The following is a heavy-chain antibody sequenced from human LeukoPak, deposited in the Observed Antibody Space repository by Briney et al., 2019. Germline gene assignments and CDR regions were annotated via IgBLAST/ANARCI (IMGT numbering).Heavy chain of an antibody. CDR3: ARNLWFGESSDAFDM. CDR2: INPNSGGT. Sequence: GASVKVSFKASGYTFTDYYIHWVRQAPGQGLEWMGRINPNSGGTDYAQKFQGRVTMTRDTSTTTAYMELSRLRSDDTAVYYCARNLWFGESSDAFDMWGQGTMVTVSS. V-gene: IGHV1-2*06. J-gene: IGHJ3*02. CDR1: GYTFTDYY. D-gene: IGHD3-10*01.